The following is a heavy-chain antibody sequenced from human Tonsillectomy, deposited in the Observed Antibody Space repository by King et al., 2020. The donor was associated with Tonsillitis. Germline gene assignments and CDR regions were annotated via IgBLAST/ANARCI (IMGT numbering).Heavy chain of an antibody. Sequence: VQLQESGPGLVKPSETLSLTCTVSGGSISYYYWSWVRQPPGKGLEWIGYIYYSGSTNYNPSLKSRVTISLDTSKNQFSLKLSSVTAADTAVYYCARGSYNYDISGYYWGYHFDSWGQGTLVTVSS. V-gene: IGHV4-59*01. D-gene: IGHD3-22*01. CDR2: IYYSGST. J-gene: IGHJ4*02. CDR1: GGSISYYY. CDR3: ARGSYNYDISGYYWGYHFDS.